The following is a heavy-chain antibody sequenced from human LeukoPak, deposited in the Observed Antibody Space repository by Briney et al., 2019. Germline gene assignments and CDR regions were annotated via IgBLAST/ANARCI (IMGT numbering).Heavy chain of an antibody. CDR3: ARRGDYYDGNGYYFYFDY. D-gene: IGHD3-22*01. CDR1: GGSIISYY. V-gene: IGHV4-59*08. CDR2: IYYSGST. Sequence: SETLSLTCGVSGGSIISYYWSWIRRPPGKGLEWIGYIYYSGSTNYNPSLKSRVTISVDTSKNQFSLKLNSVTAADTAVYYCARRGDYYDGNGYYFYFDYWGQGTLVTVSS. J-gene: IGHJ4*02.